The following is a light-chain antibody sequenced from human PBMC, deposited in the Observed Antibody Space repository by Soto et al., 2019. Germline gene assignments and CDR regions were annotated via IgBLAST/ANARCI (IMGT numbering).Light chain of an antibody. V-gene: IGLV2-11*01. CDR2: DVT. J-gene: IGLJ2*01. CDR3: CSYAAGDSFK. Sequence: SALTQPRSVSGSPGQSVTISCTGTSSDVGAYNYVSWHQQHPGKAPKLVIYDVTQRPSGVPDRFSASKSGITASLTISGLQAEDQADYYCCSYAAGDSFKFGGGTK. CDR1: SSDVGAYNY.